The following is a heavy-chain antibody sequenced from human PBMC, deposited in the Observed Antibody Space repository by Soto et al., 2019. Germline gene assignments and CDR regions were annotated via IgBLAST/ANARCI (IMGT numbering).Heavy chain of an antibody. CDR2: IDGSGGTT. CDR3: AKNSGWFNT. V-gene: IGHV3-23*01. Sequence: GGSLRLSCAASGFPFSSTDMTWVRQAPGKGLEWVSTIDGSGGTTYYADSVNGRFTISRDNSINTVFLQMNSLRADDTALYFCAKNSGWFNTWGQGALVTVSS. CDR1: GFPFSSTD. J-gene: IGHJ5*02. D-gene: IGHD3-10*01.